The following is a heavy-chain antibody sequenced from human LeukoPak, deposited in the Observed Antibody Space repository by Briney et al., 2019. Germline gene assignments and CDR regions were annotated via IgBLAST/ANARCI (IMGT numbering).Heavy chain of an antibody. V-gene: IGHV3-23*01. J-gene: IGHJ6*04. CDR2: ISGSGGST. CDR1: GFTFSSYA. CDR3: AKDRGYDILTGYHYYCYGMDV. Sequence: GGSLRLSCAASGFTFSSYAMSWVRQAPGKGLEWVSAISGSGGSTYYADSVKGRFTISRDNSKNTLYLQMNSLRAEDTAVYYCAKDRGYDILTGYHYYCYGMDVWGKGTTVTVSS. D-gene: IGHD3-9*01.